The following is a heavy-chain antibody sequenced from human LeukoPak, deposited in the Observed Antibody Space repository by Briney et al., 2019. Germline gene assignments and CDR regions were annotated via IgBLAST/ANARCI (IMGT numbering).Heavy chain of an antibody. Sequence: GGSLRLSCAASGFTVSTYYTSWVRQPPGKGLEWISYIGNSDGAIDYADSVKGRFTISKDNAKNSVYLQMDNLRADDTAVYYCAREQWYRLDYWGQGSLVTVSS. V-gene: IGHV3-11*01. CDR2: IGNSDGAI. CDR1: GFTVSTYY. CDR3: AREQWYRLDY. J-gene: IGHJ4*02. D-gene: IGHD6-19*01.